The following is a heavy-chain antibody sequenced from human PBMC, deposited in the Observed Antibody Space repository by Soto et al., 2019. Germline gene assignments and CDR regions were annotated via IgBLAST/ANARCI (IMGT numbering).Heavy chain of an antibody. D-gene: IGHD3-10*01. J-gene: IGHJ5*02. Sequence: SETLSLTCTVSGGSISSSSYYWGCIRQPPGKGLEWIGSIYYSGSTYYNPSLKSRVTISVDTSKNQFSLKLSSVTAADTALYYWARLPLYGSGSFGWFDPWGQGTLVTVS. CDR1: GGSISSSSYY. V-gene: IGHV4-39*01. CDR2: IYYSGST. CDR3: ARLPLYGSGSFGWFDP.